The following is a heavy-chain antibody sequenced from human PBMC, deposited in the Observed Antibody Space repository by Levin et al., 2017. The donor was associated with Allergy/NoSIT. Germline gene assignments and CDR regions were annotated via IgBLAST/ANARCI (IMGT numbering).Heavy chain of an antibody. J-gene: IGHJ4*02. CDR1: GYTFTGYY. D-gene: IGHD2-15*01. Sequence: ASVKVSCKASGYTFTGYYMHWVRQAPGQGLEWMGWINPNSGGTNYAQKFQGRVTMTRDTSISTAYREVSRLRADDTAVYYGERSGGVVAATVDYWGQGTMVTVAA. CDR2: INPNSGGT. V-gene: IGHV1-2*02. CDR3: ERSGGVVAATVDY.